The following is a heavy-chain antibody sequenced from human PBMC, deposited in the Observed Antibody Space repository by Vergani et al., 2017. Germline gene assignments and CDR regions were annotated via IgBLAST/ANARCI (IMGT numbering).Heavy chain of an antibody. J-gene: IGHJ6*02. CDR3: ARAGHGLGYYYYGMDV. Sequence: QVQLVQSGAEVKKPGASVKVSCKVSGYTLTELSMHWVRQAPGKGLEWMGWINTNTGNPTYAQGFTGRFVFSLDTSVSTAYLQISSLKAEDTAVYYCARAGHGLGYYYYGMDVWGQGTTVTVSS. V-gene: IGHV7-4-1*02. CDR1: GYTLTELS. CDR2: INTNTGNP. D-gene: IGHD2-8*01.